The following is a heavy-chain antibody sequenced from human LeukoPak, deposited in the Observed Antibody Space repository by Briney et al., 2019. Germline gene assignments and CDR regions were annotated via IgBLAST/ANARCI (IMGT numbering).Heavy chain of an antibody. CDR3: ARGFRYFDL. CDR1: GFTFSTHD. V-gene: IGHV3-23*01. Sequence: GGSLRLSCAASGFTFSTHDMTWVRRAPGKGLEWVSAVTNSGGGTHYADSVKGRFTISRDNFKNMLYLQMNSLRAEDTAVYYCARGFRYFDLWGRGTLVTVSS. J-gene: IGHJ2*01. CDR2: VTNSGGGT.